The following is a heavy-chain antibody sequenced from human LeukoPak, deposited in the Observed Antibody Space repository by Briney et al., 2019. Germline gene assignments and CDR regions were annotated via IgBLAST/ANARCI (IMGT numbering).Heavy chain of an antibody. V-gene: IGHV1-2*02. CDR2: INPNSGGT. CDR3: ARDTAGASIDY. CDR1: GYTFTGYY. Sequence: GLVNVSCKASGYTFTGYYMHWVRQAPGQGLEWMGWINPNSGGTNYAQKFQGRVTMTRDTSISTAYMELSRLRSDDTAVYYCARDTAGASIDYWGQGTLGTVSS. D-gene: IGHD1-14*01. J-gene: IGHJ4*02.